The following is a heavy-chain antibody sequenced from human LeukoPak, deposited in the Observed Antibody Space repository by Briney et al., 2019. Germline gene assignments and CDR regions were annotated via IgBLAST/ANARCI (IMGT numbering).Heavy chain of an antibody. Sequence: ASVKVSCKASGYTYTSYYLHWVRQAPGQRLEWMGWINAGNGNTKYSQKFQGRVTITRDTSASTAYMELSSLRSEDTAVYYCARSRSVATANWFDPWGQGTLVTVSS. J-gene: IGHJ5*02. CDR2: INAGNGNT. CDR3: ARSRSVATANWFDP. D-gene: IGHD5-12*01. V-gene: IGHV1-3*01. CDR1: GYTYTSYY.